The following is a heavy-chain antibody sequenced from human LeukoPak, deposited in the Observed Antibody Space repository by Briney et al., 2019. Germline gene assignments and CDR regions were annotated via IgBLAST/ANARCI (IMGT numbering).Heavy chain of an antibody. Sequence: PGGSLRLSCAASGFTVSSNYMSWVRQAPGKGLEWVSLISGDGGSTYYADSVKGRFTISRDNSKNSLYLQMNSLRTEDTALYYCAKDGSYLEYFDYWGQGTLVTVSS. CDR2: ISGDGGST. CDR1: GFTVSSNY. V-gene: IGHV3-43*02. CDR3: AKDGSYLEYFDY. J-gene: IGHJ4*02. D-gene: IGHD1-26*01.